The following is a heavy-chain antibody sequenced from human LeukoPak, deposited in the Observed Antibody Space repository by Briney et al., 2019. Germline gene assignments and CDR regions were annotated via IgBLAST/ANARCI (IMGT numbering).Heavy chain of an antibody. J-gene: IGHJ1*01. V-gene: IGHV3-23*01. CDR2: ISGDGVHT. D-gene: IGHD2-2*01. Sequence: PGGSLRLSCVASGFTFSTYAMTWLRQAPGKGLEWVSAISGDGVHTYYVDSVKGRFTISRDNSRNTLYLQMNSLRAEDTDVYYCAKHFAAATEYFHHWGPGTLVTVSS. CDR3: AKHFAAATEYFHH. CDR1: GFTFSTYA.